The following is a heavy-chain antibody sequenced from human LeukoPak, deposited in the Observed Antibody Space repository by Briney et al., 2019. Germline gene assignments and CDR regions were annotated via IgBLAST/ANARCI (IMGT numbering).Heavy chain of an antibody. Sequence: PGGSLRLSCAASGFTVSSNYMSWVRQAPGKGLEWVSVIYSGGSTYYADSVKGRFTISRDNAKNSLYLQMNSLRAEDTAVYYCARDSGYGDSLNWFDPWGQGTLVTVSS. CDR1: GFTVSSNY. V-gene: IGHV3-53*01. J-gene: IGHJ5*02. D-gene: IGHD4-17*01. CDR3: ARDSGYGDSLNWFDP. CDR2: IYSGGST.